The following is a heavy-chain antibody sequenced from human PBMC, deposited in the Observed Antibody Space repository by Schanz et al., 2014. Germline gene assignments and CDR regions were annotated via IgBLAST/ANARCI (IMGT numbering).Heavy chain of an antibody. CDR2: KGYDGSEK. Sequence: QVQLVESGGGVVQPGRSLRLSCATSGLNFDYYGMNWVRQAPGKGLEWVANKGYDGSEKYYVDSVKGRFTISRDNSKDTLYLQMSGLTPEDTAVYYCARGPIPIQGVPMDFWGQGTLVTVSS. V-gene: IGHV3-33*01. CDR3: ARGPIPIQGVPMDF. CDR1: GLNFDYYG. D-gene: IGHD3-10*01. J-gene: IGHJ4*02.